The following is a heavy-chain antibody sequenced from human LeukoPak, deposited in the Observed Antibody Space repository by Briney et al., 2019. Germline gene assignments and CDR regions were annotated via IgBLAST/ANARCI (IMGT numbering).Heavy chain of an antibody. CDR1: GGSISSYY. D-gene: IGHD3-9*01. Sequence: SETLSLTCTVSGGSISSYYWSWIRQPPGKGLEWIGYISYSGNTNYNPSLKSRVTISVDTSKNQFFLKLSSVTAADTAMYYCARARYVNSFYAFDIWGQGTLVTVSS. CDR2: ISYSGNT. J-gene: IGHJ3*02. V-gene: IGHV4-59*01. CDR3: ARARYVNSFYAFDI.